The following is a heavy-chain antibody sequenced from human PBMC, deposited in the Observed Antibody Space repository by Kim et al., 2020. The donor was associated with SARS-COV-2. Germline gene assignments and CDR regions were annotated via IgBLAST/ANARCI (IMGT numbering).Heavy chain of an antibody. D-gene: IGHD4-17*01. CDR3: AGDYGDFDSAFHI. V-gene: IGHV4-4*02. J-gene: IGHJ3*02. Sequence: YNPAPKSRVTLSVDQSKNQFSLKLGAVTAADTAVYYCAGDYGDFDSAFHIWGQGTMVTVSS.